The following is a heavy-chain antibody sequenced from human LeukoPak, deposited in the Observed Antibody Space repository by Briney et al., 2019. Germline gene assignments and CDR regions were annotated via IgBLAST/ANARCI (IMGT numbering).Heavy chain of an antibody. D-gene: IGHD2-2*01. V-gene: IGHV3-30*03. CDR3: ARDGPYCSSISCYLDYYYYGMDV. J-gene: IGHJ6*02. CDR1: GFTFSSYG. CDR2: ISYDGSNK. Sequence: GGSLRLSCAASGFTFSSYGMHWVRQAPGKGLEWVAVISYDGSNKYYADSVKGRFTISRDNSKNTLYLQMNSLRAEDMAVYYCARDGPYCSSISCYLDYYYYGMDVWGQGTTVTVSS.